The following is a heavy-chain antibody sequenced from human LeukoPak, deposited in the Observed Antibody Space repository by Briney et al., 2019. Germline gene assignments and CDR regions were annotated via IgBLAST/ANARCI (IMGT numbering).Heavy chain of an antibody. V-gene: IGHV3-30*18. J-gene: IGHJ4*02. CDR3: AKGGFDY. CDR1: GFTFSSYA. CDR2: ISYDGSNK. D-gene: IGHD3-16*01. Sequence: GRSLRLSCAASGFTFSSYAMHWVRQAPGKWLEWVAVISYDGSNKYYADSVKGRFTISRDNSKTTLYLQMNSLRAEDTAVYYCAKGGFDYWGQGTLVTVSS.